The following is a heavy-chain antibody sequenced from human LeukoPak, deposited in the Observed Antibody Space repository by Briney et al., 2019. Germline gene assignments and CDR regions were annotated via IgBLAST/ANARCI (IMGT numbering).Heavy chain of an antibody. V-gene: IGHV3-11*05. CDR2: LSSSSSYT. CDR1: GFTFSDYY. D-gene: IGHD4-17*01. Sequence: GGSLRLSCAASGFTFSDYYMNWIRQAPGKGLEWVSYLSSSSSYTNYADSVKGRFTISRDNAKNSLYLQMNSLRAEDTAVYYCARVRTHYGANDYWGQGTLVTVSS. J-gene: IGHJ4*02. CDR3: ARVRTHYGANDY.